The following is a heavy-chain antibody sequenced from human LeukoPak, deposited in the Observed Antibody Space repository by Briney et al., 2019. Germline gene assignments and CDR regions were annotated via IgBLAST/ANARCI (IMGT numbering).Heavy chain of an antibody. CDR3: ARDQGDYYGSGSLDY. J-gene: IGHJ4*02. CDR1: GFTFSSYS. CDR2: ISSSSSYI. Sequence: PGRSLRLSCAASGFTFSSYSMNWVRQAPGKGLEWVSSISSSSSYIYYADSVKGRFTISRDNAKNSLYLQMNSLRAEDTAVYYCARDQGDYYGSGSLDYWGQGTLVTVSS. D-gene: IGHD3-10*01. V-gene: IGHV3-21*01.